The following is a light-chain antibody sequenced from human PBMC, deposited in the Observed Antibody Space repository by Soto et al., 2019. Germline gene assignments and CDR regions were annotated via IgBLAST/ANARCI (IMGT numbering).Light chain of an antibody. CDR1: SSDVGGYNY. CDR3: SSYSSSSTPVV. V-gene: IGLV2-14*01. CDR2: DVR. J-gene: IGLJ2*01. Sequence: QSVLTQPASVSGSPGQSITISCTGTSSDVGGYNYVAWYQQHPGKAPKLMIYDVRTRPSGVSNRFSGSKSGNMASLTISGLQAEDEADYYCSSYSSSSTPVVLGGGTKLTVL.